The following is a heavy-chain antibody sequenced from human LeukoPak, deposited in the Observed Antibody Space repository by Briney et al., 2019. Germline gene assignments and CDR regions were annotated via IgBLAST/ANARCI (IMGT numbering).Heavy chain of an antibody. CDR3: AMEGDSSGYYYFDY. V-gene: IGHV1-69*05. CDR1: GGTFSSYA. Sequence: SVKVSCKXSGGTFSSYAISWVRQAPRQGLEWMGGIIPIFGTANYAQKFQGRVTITTDESTSTAYMELSSLRSEDTAVYYCAMEGDSSGYYYFDYWGQGTLVTVSS. J-gene: IGHJ4*02. CDR2: IIPIFGTA. D-gene: IGHD3-22*01.